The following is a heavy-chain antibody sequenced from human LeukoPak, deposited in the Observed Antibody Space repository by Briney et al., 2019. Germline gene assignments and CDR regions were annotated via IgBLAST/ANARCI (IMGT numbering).Heavy chain of an antibody. CDR1: GYTFSGHY. J-gene: IGHJ4*02. Sequence: ASVKVSCKASGYTFSGHYMHWLRQAPGHGLEWMGIINPISGATDYAQKFQGRVTMTRDTSTGTAYMELSSLRSDDTAVYYCARLPYRDGVAHDYWGQGTLVTVSP. CDR2: INPISGAT. CDR3: ARLPYRDGVAHDY. D-gene: IGHD3-16*02. V-gene: IGHV1-2*02.